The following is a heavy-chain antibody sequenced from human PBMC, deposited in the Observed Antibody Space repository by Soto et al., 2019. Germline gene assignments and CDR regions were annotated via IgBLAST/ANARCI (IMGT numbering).Heavy chain of an antibody. D-gene: IGHD2-2*01. CDR2: IYWADDK. Sequence: SGPTLVNPTQTLTLTCTFSGFSITGNGEGVGWIRQPPGKALEWLALIYWADDKRYSPSLRNRLTITLDNSKDQVILTMTDMGPADTATYYCAHGYVQLLATFHYFDSWGQGAQVTVSS. J-gene: IGHJ4*02. CDR1: GFSITGNGEG. CDR3: AHGYVQLLATFHYFDS. V-gene: IGHV2-5*02.